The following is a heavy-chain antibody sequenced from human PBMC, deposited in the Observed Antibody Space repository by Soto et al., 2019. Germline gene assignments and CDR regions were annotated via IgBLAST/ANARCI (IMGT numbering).Heavy chain of an antibody. CDR1: GGSINNYY. D-gene: IGHD3-10*01. V-gene: IGHV4-59*01. CDR2: IYYSGTT. Sequence: SETLSLTCTVSGGSINNYYLSWIRQSPGKGLEWIGYIYYSGTTNYNPSLKSRVTISIDRSENQFSLKVSSVTAADTAVYFCTRATYYRYYFDVWGHGALVTVSS. CDR3: TRATYYRYYFDV. J-gene: IGHJ4*01.